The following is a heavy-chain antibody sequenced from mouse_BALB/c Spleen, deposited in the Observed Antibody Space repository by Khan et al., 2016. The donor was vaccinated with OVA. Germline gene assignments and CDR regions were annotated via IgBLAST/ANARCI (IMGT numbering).Heavy chain of an antibody. CDR3: ARRGLRWDLDY. Sequence: QIQLLQSGAELAKPGASVKMSCKASGYTFINYWILWVKQRPGQGLEWIGYINPSTGYTEYNQNFKDKATLTADKSSSTAYMQLSSLTSEDSAVYYWARRGLRWDLDYGGQDTTRTVSS. CDR2: INPSTGYT. CDR1: GYTFINYW. J-gene: IGHJ2*01. V-gene: IGHV1-7*01. D-gene: IGHD1-1*01.